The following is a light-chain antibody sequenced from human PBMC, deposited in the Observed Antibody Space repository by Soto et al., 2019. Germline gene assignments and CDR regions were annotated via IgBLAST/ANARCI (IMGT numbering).Light chain of an antibody. J-gene: IGKJ5*01. CDR2: AAF. Sequence: DIQMTQSPSSVSASVGDRVIISCRASEDINSRLAWYQQKPGNAPKLLIYAAFILQSGVQSRFSDYGSGTDFTLSISSLQPEDFATYYCQQADSFPITFGQGTRLEIK. CDR1: EDINSR. V-gene: IGKV1-12*01. CDR3: QQADSFPIT.